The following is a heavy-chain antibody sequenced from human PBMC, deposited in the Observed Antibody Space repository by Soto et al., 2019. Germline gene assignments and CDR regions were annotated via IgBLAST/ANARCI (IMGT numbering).Heavy chain of an antibody. CDR2: VSSGGST. CDR3: AKRRGAGGYFHC. CDR1: GFTFTNYA. D-gene: IGHD2-15*01. V-gene: IGHV3-23*01. J-gene: IGHJ4*02. Sequence: GGSLRLSCAASGFTFTNYAMGWVRQAPGKGLEWVSVVSSGGSTYYADSVTGRFTVSRDNSKNTLSLQMNSLRAEDTAVYYCAKRRGAGGYFHCWGQGAPLTVSS.